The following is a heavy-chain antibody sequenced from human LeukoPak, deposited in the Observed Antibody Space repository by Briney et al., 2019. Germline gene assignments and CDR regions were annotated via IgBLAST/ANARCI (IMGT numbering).Heavy chain of an antibody. V-gene: IGHV3-30*02. CDR3: AKSGYSSSWYYFDY. D-gene: IGHD6-13*01. J-gene: IGHJ4*02. CDR1: GFTFSSYG. CDR2: IRYDGSNK. Sequence: PGGSLRLSCAASGFTFSSYGMHWVRQAPGKGLEWVAFIRYDGSNKYYADSVKGRFTISRDNSKNTLYLQMNSLRAEDTAVYYCAKSGYSSSWYYFDYWGQGTLVTVSS.